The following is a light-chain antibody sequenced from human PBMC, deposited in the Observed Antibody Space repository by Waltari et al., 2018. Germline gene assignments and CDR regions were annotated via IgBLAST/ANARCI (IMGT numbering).Light chain of an antibody. J-gene: IGKJ2*01. CDR1: QTVGTY. Sequence: EIVLTQSPATLSLSPGERATLFCRASQTVGTYLAWYQQKPGQSPRLLIFDASSRSTGIPAKFRGSGSGTDFTLTVSNLEPEDFAVYFCQQRSSWPYTFGQGTRLEI. V-gene: IGKV3-11*01. CDR3: QQRSSWPYT. CDR2: DAS.